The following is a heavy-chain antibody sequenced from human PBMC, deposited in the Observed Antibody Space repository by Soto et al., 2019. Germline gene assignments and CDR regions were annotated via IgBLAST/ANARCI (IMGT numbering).Heavy chain of an antibody. CDR2: MNPNSGNT. Sequence: QVQLVQSGAEVKKPGASVKVSCKASGYTFTSYDINWVRQATGQGLEWMGWMNPNSGNTGYAQKFQGRVSMTRNTSISTAYMELSSLRSEDTAVYYCARFYGSGSYQGIHYYYYMDVWGKGTTVTVSS. CDR1: GYTFTSYD. D-gene: IGHD3-10*01. CDR3: ARFYGSGSYQGIHYYYYMDV. V-gene: IGHV1-8*01. J-gene: IGHJ6*03.